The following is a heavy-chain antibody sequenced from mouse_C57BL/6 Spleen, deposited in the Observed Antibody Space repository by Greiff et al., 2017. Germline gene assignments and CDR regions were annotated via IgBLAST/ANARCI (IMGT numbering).Heavy chain of an antibody. J-gene: IGHJ3*01. D-gene: IGHD1-1*01. CDR3: ARGYYGSTPAWFAY. CDR2: ISYDGSN. Sequence: EVQLQESGPGLVKPSQSLSLTCSVTGYSITSGYYWNWIRQFPGNKLEWMGYISYDGSNNYNPSLKNRISITRDTYKNQFFLKLNSVTTEDTATYYCARGYYGSTPAWFAYWGQGTLVTVSA. CDR1: GYSITSGYY. V-gene: IGHV3-6*01.